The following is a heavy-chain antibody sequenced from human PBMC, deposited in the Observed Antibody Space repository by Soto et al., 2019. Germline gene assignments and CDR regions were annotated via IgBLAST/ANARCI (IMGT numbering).Heavy chain of an antibody. V-gene: IGHV4-59*01. Sequence: SETLSLTCSVSGGSISSNYWSWIRQPPGKGLEWIGYIYYSGSTNYNPSLKSRVTISADTSKNQFSLKLSTVTAADTAVYYCARDNVPLRQGITMVRGHYYYVMDVWGQGSTVTVSS. D-gene: IGHD3-10*01. CDR1: GGSISSNY. CDR2: IYYSGST. CDR3: ARDNVPLRQGITMVRGHYYYVMDV. J-gene: IGHJ6*02.